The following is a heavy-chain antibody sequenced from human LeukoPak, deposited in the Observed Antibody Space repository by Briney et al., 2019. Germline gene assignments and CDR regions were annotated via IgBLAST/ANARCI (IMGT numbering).Heavy chain of an antibody. CDR3: ASKNGSY. CDR1: GFTFSNYW. D-gene: IGHD1-26*01. CDR2: INSDGRNT. J-gene: IGHJ4*02. Sequence: GGSLRLSCAASGFTFSNYWMHWVRQAQGKWLVWVSRINSDGRNTDYADSVKGRFTISRDNAKNTLYLQMNSLRAEDTAVYYCASKNGSYWGQGTLVTVSS. V-gene: IGHV3-74*01.